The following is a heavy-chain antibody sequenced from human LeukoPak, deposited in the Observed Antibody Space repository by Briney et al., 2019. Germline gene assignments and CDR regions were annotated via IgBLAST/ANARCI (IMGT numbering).Heavy chain of an antibody. CDR1: GXTFSSYW. Sequence: GGSLRLSCAASGXTFSSYWMHWVRQAPGKGLVWVSRINSDGSSTSYADSVKGRFTISRDNAKNTLYLQMNSLRAEDTAVYYCARVPDAGDYADYWGQGTLVTVSS. CDR2: INSDGSST. CDR3: ARVPDAGDYADY. V-gene: IGHV3-74*01. D-gene: IGHD2-8*02. J-gene: IGHJ4*02.